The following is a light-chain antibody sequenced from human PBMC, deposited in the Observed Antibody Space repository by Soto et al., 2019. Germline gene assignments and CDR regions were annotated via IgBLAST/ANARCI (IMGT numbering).Light chain of an antibody. CDR2: AVS. J-gene: IGKJ5*01. V-gene: IGKV3D-15*01. CDR1: Q. CDR3: QQYNNWPAIT. Sequence: EIEMTQSPATLSVSPGERASLSCRASQMAWYQQKPGQAPRLLIYAVSTRATGIPARFSGSGSGTEFTLTISSLQSEDFAVYYCQQYNNWPAITFGQGTRLEIK.